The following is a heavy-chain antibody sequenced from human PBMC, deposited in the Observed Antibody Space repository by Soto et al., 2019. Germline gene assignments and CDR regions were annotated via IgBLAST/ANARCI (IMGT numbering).Heavy chain of an antibody. Sequence: PGGSLRLSCVGSGLTFSSFEMNWVRQTPGKGLEWLSYIGRSGETIYYADSVKGRFTISRDNAKSSLFLQMTGLRDEDTGIYYCARDSRGGAARRPTFYYWGRGTLVTVSS. CDR3: ARDSRGGAARRPTFYY. J-gene: IGHJ4*02. D-gene: IGHD6-6*01. V-gene: IGHV3-48*03. CDR1: GLTFSSFE. CDR2: IGRSGETI.